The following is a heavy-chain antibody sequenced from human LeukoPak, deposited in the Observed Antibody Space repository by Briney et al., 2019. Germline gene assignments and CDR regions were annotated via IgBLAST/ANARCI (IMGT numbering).Heavy chain of an antibody. J-gene: IGHJ4*02. CDR2: ISGSGGST. V-gene: IGHV3-23*01. CDR3: AGDDYGGNSPADY. Sequence: GGSLRLSCAASGFTFSSYAMSWVRQAPGKGLEWVAGISGSGGSTYHTDSVKGRFTISRDNSENTLSLQMNSLRAEDTAVYYCAGDDYGGNSPADYWGQGTLVTVSS. CDR1: GFTFSSYA. D-gene: IGHD4-23*01.